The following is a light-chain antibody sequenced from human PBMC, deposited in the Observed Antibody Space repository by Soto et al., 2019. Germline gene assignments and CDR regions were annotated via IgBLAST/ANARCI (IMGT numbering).Light chain of an antibody. CDR2: AAS. CDR1: QGISSY. CDR3: QQSNSYPRT. Sequence: IQLTQSPSSLSASVGDRVTITCRASQGISSYLAWYQQKPGKAPKLLIYAASTSQSGVPSRFSGSGSGTDFALTISSLQPEDFATYYCQQSNSYPRTFGPGTKVDFK. V-gene: IGKV1-9*01. J-gene: IGKJ3*01.